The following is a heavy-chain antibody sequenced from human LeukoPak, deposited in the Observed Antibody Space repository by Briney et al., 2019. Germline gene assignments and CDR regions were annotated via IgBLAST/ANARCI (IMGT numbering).Heavy chain of an antibody. D-gene: IGHD4-17*01. V-gene: IGHV3-74*01. CDR3: ARDFYGDSVDY. J-gene: IGHJ4*02. Sequence: GGSLRLSCAASGFTFSSYWMHWVRQAPGKGLVWVSRINSDGSSTSYADSVKSRFTISRDNAKNTLYLQMNSLRAEDTAVYYCARDFYGDSVDYWGQGTLVTVSS. CDR1: GFTFSSYW. CDR2: INSDGSST.